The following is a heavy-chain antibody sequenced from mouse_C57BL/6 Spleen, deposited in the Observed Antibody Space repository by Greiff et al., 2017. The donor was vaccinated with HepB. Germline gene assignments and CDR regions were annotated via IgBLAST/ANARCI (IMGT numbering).Heavy chain of an antibody. V-gene: IGHV1-7*01. CDR1: GYTFTSYW. CDR3: ARGLYYDYGEAWFAY. CDR2: INPSSGYT. Sequence: QVQLKESGAELAKPGASVKLSCKASGYTFTSYWMHWVKQRPGQGLEWIGYINPSSGYTKYNQKFKDKATLTADKSSSTAYMQLSSLTYEDSAVYYCARGLYYDYGEAWFAYWGQGTLVTVSA. J-gene: IGHJ3*01. D-gene: IGHD2-4*01.